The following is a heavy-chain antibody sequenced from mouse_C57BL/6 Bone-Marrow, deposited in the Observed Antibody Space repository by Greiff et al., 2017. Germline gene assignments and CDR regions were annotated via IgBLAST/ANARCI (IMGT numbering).Heavy chain of an antibody. CDR2: IDPANGNT. CDR1: GFSINNTY. J-gene: IGHJ1*01. CDR3: ASGWYRPLRYFHA. Sequence: VQLQQSVAELVRPGASVKLSCTASGFSINNTYMHWVKQSPEQGLEWIGRIDPANGNTKYAPKFQGKATITADTSSNTAYLQLSSLTSEDTAIYFYASGWYRPLRYFHAWGSGTMVTV. V-gene: IGHV14-3*01. D-gene: IGHD1-1*02.